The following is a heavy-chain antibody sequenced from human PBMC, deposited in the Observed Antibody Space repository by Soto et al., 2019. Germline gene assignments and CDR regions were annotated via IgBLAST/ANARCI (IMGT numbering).Heavy chain of an antibody. CDR1: GFSFRQYS. D-gene: IGHD6-19*01. V-gene: IGHV3-21*01. CDR3: ARERLARGIPVAVRIDY. J-gene: IGHJ4*02. CDR2: ISSTGALM. Sequence: PGGALKISCGASGFSFRQYSRNWVRQAPGKGLEWVSSISSTGALMYYADSVKGRFTISRDDADNSLYLQMNSLRVEDTAVYYCARERLARGIPVAVRIDYWGQGALVTVSS.